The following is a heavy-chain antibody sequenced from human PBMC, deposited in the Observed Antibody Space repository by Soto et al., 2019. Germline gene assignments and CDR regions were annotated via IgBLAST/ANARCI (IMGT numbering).Heavy chain of an antibody. V-gene: IGHV1-3*01. D-gene: IGHD3-9*01. CDR3: ARSRYFYGSEGHRDY. Sequence: ASVKVSCKASGYTFTNYAMHWVRQAPGQRLEWMGCINADNGNAKYSQNFQDRVTITRDTSANTAYIDLSSLTSEDTAVYHCARSRYFYGSEGHRDYWGQGTLVTVSS. J-gene: IGHJ4*02. CDR2: INADNGNA. CDR1: GYTFTNYA.